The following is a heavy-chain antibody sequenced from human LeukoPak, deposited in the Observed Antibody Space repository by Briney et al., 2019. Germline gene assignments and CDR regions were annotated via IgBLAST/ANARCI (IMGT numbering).Heavy chain of an antibody. V-gene: IGHV4-39*01. CDR3: ARHYLRQRLAPYNWFDP. J-gene: IGHJ5*02. D-gene: IGHD6-25*01. Sequence: SETLSLTCTVSGASISSSNYYWGWIRQPPGKGLEWIGSLYYSGRSYYNPSLKSRVTISVDTSKNQVSLNVTSVTAADTAVYYCARHYLRQRLAPYNWFDPWGQGTLVTVSS. CDR1: GASISSSNYY. CDR2: LYYSGRS.